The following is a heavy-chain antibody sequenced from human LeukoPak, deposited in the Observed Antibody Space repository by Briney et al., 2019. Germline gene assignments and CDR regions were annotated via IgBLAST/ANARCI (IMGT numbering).Heavy chain of an antibody. Sequence: SQTLSLTCAVSGGSISSGGYSWSWIRQPPGEGLEWIGYIYHSGSTYYNPSLKSRVTISVDRSKNQFSLRLSSVTAADTAVYYCARLYSGGTPDIWGQGTMVTVSS. V-gene: IGHV4-30-2*01. CDR2: IYHSGST. CDR1: GGSISSGGYS. CDR3: ARLYSGGTPDI. J-gene: IGHJ3*02. D-gene: IGHD2-15*01.